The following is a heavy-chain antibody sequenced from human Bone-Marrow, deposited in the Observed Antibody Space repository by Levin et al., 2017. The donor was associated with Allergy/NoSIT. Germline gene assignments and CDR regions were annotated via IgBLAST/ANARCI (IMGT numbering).Heavy chain of an antibody. J-gene: IGHJ4*02. CDR1: GFSVSTYS. D-gene: IGHD4-17*01. CDR2: ITSSGNKQ. CDR3: ARNSFTTVTAAY. Sequence: PGESLKISCAASGFSVSTYSMNWVRQAPGKGLEWVSSITSSGNKQYYADSVKGRFTISRDDANNSLYLQMNSLRAEDTALYYCARNSFTTVTAAYWGQGTLVTVSS. V-gene: IGHV3-21*01.